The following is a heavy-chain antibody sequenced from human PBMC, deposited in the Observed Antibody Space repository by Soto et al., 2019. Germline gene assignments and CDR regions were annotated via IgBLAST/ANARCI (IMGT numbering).Heavy chain of an antibody. V-gene: IGHV4-34*01. D-gene: IGHD2-8*02. J-gene: IGHJ4*02. Sequence: QVQLQQWGAGLLKPSETLSLTCAVYCGSFSGYDWTWIRQPPGTGLEWIGEINHSGSTNYNPSLKSRVTISVDTSKNQFSLKLTSVTAADTAVYYCARDKITGLFDYWGQGTLVTVSS. CDR2: INHSGST. CDR1: CGSFSGYD. CDR3: ARDKITGLFDY.